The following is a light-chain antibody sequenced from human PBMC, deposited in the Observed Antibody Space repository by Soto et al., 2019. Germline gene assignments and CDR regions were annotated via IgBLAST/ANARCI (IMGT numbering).Light chain of an antibody. Sequence: DIALTQSPDTLSLSPGERATLSCRASQSIDNNYLAWYQQKPGRAPRLLIYRAFSRATGIPDRFSASASGTDFSLTISRLEPEDFAVYYCHKYGSSITFGPGTKVDIK. J-gene: IGKJ3*01. CDR3: HKYGSSIT. V-gene: IGKV3-20*01. CDR1: QSIDNNY. CDR2: RAF.